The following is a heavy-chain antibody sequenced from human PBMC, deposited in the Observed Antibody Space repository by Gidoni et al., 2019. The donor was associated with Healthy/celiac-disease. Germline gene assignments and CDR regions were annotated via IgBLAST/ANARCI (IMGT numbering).Heavy chain of an antibody. CDR3: ARVLGIAVAGTPLGY. CDR1: GFTFSRYG. V-gene: IGHV3-33*01. Sequence: QVQLVESGGGVVQPGRSLRLSCAASGFTFSRYGMHWVRQAPGKGLEWVAVIWYDGSNKYYADSVKGRFTISRDNSKNTLYLQMNSLRAEDTAVYYCARVLGIAVAGTPLGYWGQGTLVTVSS. D-gene: IGHD6-19*01. J-gene: IGHJ4*02. CDR2: IWYDGSNK.